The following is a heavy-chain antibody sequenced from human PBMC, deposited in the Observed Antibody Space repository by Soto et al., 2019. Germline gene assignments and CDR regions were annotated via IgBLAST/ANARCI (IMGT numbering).Heavy chain of an antibody. D-gene: IGHD6-13*01. CDR2: INAGNGNT. J-gene: IGHJ4*02. Sequence: GASVKVSCTASGYTNTSYAMHWVRQAPGQRLEWMGWINAGNGNTKYSQKFQGRVTITRDTSASTAYMELSSLRSEDTAVYYCARSFGKAAAEFDYWGQGTLVTVSS. V-gene: IGHV1-3*01. CDR1: GYTNTSYA. CDR3: ARSFGKAAAEFDY.